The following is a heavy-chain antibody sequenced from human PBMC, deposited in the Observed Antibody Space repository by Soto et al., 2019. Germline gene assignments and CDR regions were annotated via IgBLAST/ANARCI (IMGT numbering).Heavy chain of an antibody. J-gene: IGHJ4*02. Sequence: PSETLSLTCAVSGGSISSGGYSWNWIRQPPGKGLEWIGYIYHSGSTYYNPSLKSRVTISVDRSKNQFSLKLSSVTAADTAVYYCAGIGRDGYKEIFDYWGQGTLVTVSS. V-gene: IGHV4-30-2*01. CDR2: IYHSGST. D-gene: IGHD5-12*01. CDR1: GGSISSGGYS. CDR3: AGIGRDGYKEIFDY.